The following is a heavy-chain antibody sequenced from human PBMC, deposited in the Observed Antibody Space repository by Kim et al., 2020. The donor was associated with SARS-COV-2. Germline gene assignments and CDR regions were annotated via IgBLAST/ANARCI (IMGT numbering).Heavy chain of an antibody. V-gene: IGHV3-23*01. J-gene: IGHJ4*02. Sequence: GGSLRLSCAASGFTFSSYVMSWVRQAPGKGLEWVSAISGSGVSTFYADSVKGRFTISRDNSENTLSLQLDSLRAEDTAVYYCAKDRTYSSSPQKFDQWGQGTLVTVSS. CDR2: ISGSGVST. CDR1: GFTFSSYV. CDR3: AKDRTYSSSPQKFDQ. D-gene: IGHD6-6*01.